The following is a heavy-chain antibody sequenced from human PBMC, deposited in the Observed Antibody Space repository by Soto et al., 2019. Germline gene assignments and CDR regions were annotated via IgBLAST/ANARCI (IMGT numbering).Heavy chain of an antibody. J-gene: IGHJ4*02. V-gene: IGHV4-34*01. CDR1: GGSFSGYY. Sequence: LSLTCAVYGGSFSGYYWSWIRQPPGKGLEWIGEINHSGSTNYNPSLKSRVTISVDTSKNQFSLKLSSVTAADTAVYYCARSVVTPRGDYFDYWGQGTLVTVSS. D-gene: IGHD2-21*02. CDR2: INHSGST. CDR3: ARSVVTPRGDYFDY.